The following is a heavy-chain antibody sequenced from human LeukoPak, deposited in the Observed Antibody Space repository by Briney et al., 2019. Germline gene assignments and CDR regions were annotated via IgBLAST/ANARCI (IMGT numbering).Heavy chain of an antibody. J-gene: IGHJ4*02. D-gene: IGHD3-22*01. CDR3: ARGYYYDSSGYYYYY. V-gene: IGHV1-69*13. Sequence: ASVKVSCKASGYTFTSYGISWVRQAPGQGLEWMGGIIPIFGAANYAQKFQGRVTITADESTSTAYMELSSLRSEDTAVYYCARGYYYDSSGYYYYYWGQGTLVTVSS. CDR1: GYTFTSYG. CDR2: IIPIFGAA.